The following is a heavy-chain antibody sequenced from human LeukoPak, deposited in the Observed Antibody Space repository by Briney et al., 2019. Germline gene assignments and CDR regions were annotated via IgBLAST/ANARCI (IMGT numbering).Heavy chain of an antibody. J-gene: IGHJ6*03. CDR1: GGSISSGGYS. V-gene: IGHV4-30-2*01. D-gene: IGHD2-2*01. Sequence: PSETLSLTCAVSGGSISSGGYSWSWIRQPPGKGLEWIGYIYHSGSTYYNPSLKSRVTISVDRSKNQFSLKLSSVTAADTAVYYCARRGCSSTSCPGGYYYMDVWGKGTTVTVSS. CDR3: ARRGCSSTSCPGGYYYMDV. CDR2: IYHSGST.